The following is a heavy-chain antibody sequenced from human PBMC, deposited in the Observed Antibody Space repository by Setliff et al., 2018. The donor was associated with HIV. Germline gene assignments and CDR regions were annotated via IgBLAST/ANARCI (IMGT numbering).Heavy chain of an antibody. V-gene: IGHV4-34*01. J-gene: IGHJ4*02. CDR3: AREDSSYHYFDY. CDR2: LSPSGTT. D-gene: IGHD6-6*01. Sequence: PSETLSLTCTVYGGSFSNYYTNWIRQPPGKGLEWIGELSPSGTTRSNPSLQSRVTISLDTSKNQFSLKLNSVTAADTAVYYCAREDSSYHYFDYWGQGMLVTVSS. CDR1: GGSFSNYY.